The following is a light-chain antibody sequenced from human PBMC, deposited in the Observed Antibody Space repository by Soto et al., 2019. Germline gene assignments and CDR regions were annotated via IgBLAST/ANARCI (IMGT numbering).Light chain of an antibody. J-gene: IGLJ3*02. Sequence: QSALTQPRSVSGAPGQSVTISCTGPSSDVGGYNYVSWYQQHPGQAPKLMIYDVSKRPSGVPDRFSGSKSGNTASLTISGLKAEDEADYYCCSYAGRYTWVFGGGTKLTVL. CDR1: SSDVGGYNY. CDR3: CSYAGRYTWV. CDR2: DVS. V-gene: IGLV2-11*01.